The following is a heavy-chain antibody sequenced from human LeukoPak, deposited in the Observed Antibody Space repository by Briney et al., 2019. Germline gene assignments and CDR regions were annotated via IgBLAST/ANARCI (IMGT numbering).Heavy chain of an antibody. J-gene: IGHJ4*02. Sequence: GGSLRLSCAASGFTFSFYGMHWVRQAPGKGLEWVACIRYDGSNQYYADSVKGRFTISRDDSKNTLYLQMNSLRVEDTAVYYCATDCGGGDYYDHWGQGTLVTVSS. CDR2: IRYDGSNQ. D-gene: IGHD2-21*01. CDR3: ATDCGGGDYYDH. V-gene: IGHV3-30*02. CDR1: GFTFSFYG.